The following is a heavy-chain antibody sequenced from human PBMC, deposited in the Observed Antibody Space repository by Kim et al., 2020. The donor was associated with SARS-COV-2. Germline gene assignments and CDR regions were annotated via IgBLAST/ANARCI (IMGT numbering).Heavy chain of an antibody. V-gene: IGHV5-51*01. D-gene: IGHD1-26*01. Sequence: GESLKISCKGSGYYFTSYWIGWVRQMPGKGLELMGIIYPGDSDTRYSPSFQGQVTISADKSISTAYLQWSSLKASNTAIYYCARRAGSYFFEFWGQGTLVSVSS. J-gene: IGHJ4*02. CDR3: ARRAGSYFFEF. CDR2: IYPGDSDT. CDR1: GYYFTSYW.